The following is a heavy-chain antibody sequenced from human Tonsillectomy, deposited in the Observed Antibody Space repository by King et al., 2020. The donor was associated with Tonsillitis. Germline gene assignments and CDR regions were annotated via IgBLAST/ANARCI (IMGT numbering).Heavy chain of an antibody. V-gene: IGHV3-48*02. CDR3: ARDDSGDYLDY. Sequence: EVQLVESGGGLVQPGGSLRLSCAASGFTFSSYNMNWVRQAPGKGLEWISYISSGIITIYYADSVKGRFTISRDNARNSLYLQMNSLRDDDTAVYYCARDDSGDYLDYWGQGTLVTVSS. J-gene: IGHJ4*02. CDR1: GFTFSSYN. CDR2: ISSGIITI. D-gene: IGHD4-17*01.